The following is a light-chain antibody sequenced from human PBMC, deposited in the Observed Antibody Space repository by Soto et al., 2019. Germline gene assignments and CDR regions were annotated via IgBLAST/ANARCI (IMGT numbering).Light chain of an antibody. V-gene: IGKV3-11*01. CDR1: QRVSSY. CDR2: DAS. J-gene: IGKJ4*01. CDR3: QQRSNWPPDFT. Sequence: EIVLTQSPATLSLSPGERATISCRASQRVSSYLAWYQQKPGQAPRLLIYDASNRATGIPARFSGSGSGTDFTLTISSLEPEDFAVYYCQQRSNWPPDFTFGGGTKVEIK.